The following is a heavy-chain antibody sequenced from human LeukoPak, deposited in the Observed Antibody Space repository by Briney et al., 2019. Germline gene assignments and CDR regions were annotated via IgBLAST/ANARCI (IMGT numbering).Heavy chain of an antibody. J-gene: IGHJ4*02. CDR3: ATGTGYSSGPIDY. D-gene: IGHD6-19*01. CDR2: IYHSGST. CDR1: GYSISSGYY. V-gene: IGHV4-38-2*02. Sequence: SETLSLTCTVSGYSISSGYYWGWILQPPGRGLEWIGSIYHSGSTYYNPSLKSRVTISVDTSKNQFSLKLSSVTAADTAVYYCATGTGYSSGPIDYWGQGTLVTVSS.